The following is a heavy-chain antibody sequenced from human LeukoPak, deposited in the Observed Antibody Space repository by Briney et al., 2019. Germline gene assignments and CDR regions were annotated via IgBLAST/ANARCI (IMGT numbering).Heavy chain of an antibody. J-gene: IGHJ4*02. CDR3: AKDPAGSSYFDY. D-gene: IGHD1-26*01. V-gene: IGHV3-23*01. CDR1: GFTFSSYA. Sequence: GGSLRLSCAASGFTFSSYAMSWVRQAPGKGLEWVSAISGSGGSTYYADSVKGRFTISRDNSKNTLCLQMNSLRAEDTAVYYCAKDPAGSSYFDYWGQGTLVTVSS. CDR2: ISGSGGST.